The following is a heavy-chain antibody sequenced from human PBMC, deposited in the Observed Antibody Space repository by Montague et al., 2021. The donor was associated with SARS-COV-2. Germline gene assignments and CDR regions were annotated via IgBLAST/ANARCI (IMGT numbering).Heavy chain of an antibody. CDR2: TYYRSKWYN. J-gene: IGHJ6*02. V-gene: IGHV6-1*01. D-gene: IGHD6-19*01. CDR3: ARGADRYYFYGMDV. CDR1: GDSVSSNRAA. Sequence: CAISGDSVSSNRAAWNWIRQSSSRGLEWLGRTYYRSKWYNEYAVSVNSRITINPDTSKNQFSLQVNSVTPEDTAVYYCARGADRYYFYGMDVWGQGTTVTVSS.